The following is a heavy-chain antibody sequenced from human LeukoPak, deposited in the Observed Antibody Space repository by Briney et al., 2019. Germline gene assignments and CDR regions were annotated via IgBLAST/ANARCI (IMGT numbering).Heavy chain of an antibody. CDR2: IKQDGSEK. J-gene: IGHJ4*02. V-gene: IGHV3-7*01. CDR1: GFTFSSYW. CDR3: ARETYYDFWSGLGGDY. Sequence: GGSLRLSCAASGFTFSSYWMSWVRQAPGKGLEWVANIKQDGSEKYYVDSVKGRFTISRDNAKNSLYLQMNSLRAEDTAVYYCARETYYDFWSGLGGDYWGQGTLVTVSS. D-gene: IGHD3-3*01.